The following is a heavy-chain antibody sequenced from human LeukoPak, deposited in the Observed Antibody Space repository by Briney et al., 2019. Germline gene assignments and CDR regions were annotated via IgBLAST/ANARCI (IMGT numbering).Heavy chain of an antibody. CDR1: GLTFSRYA. J-gene: IGHJ4*02. V-gene: IGHV3-23*01. CDR3: AKAQLGIAVAGTFDY. D-gene: IGHD6-19*01. Sequence: PGGSLRLSCAVSGLTFSRYAMSWVRQAPGKGLEWVSAISESGSGTYYADSVKGRFTISRDNSKDTLSLQMNSLRAEDTAVYYCAKAQLGIAVAGTFDYWGQGTLVTVSS. CDR2: ISESGSGT.